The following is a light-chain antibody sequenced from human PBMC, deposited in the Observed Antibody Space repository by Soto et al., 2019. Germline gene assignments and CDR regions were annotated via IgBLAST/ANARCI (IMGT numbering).Light chain of an antibody. CDR3: QQYDTSRT. J-gene: IGKJ1*01. CDR1: QSVRSKY. V-gene: IGKV3-20*01. Sequence: ETVLTQSPATLSLSPGERASLSCRASQSVRSKYLAWYQQKPGQAPRLVLYATSTRATGIPDRFSGSGSGTDFTLTISRLEPEDFAVYYCQQYDTSRTFGQGTKVEIK. CDR2: ATS.